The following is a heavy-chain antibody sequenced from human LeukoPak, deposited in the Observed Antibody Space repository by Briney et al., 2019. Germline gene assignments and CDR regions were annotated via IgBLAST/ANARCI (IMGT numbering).Heavy chain of an antibody. CDR1: GGSISSSNW. Sequence: SETLSLTCAVSGGSISSSNWWSWVRQPPGKGLEWIGEIYHSGSTNYNPSLKSRVTISVDKSKNQSSLKLSSVTAADTAVYYCASDPTYCSSTSCYYVWGQGTLVTVSS. CDR3: ASDPTYCSSTSCYYV. V-gene: IGHV4-4*02. CDR2: IYHSGST. D-gene: IGHD2-2*01. J-gene: IGHJ4*02.